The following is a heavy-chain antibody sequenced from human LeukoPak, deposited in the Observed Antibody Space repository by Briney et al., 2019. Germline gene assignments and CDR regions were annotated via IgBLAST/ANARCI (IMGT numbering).Heavy chain of an antibody. CDR1: GGSISSGGYS. D-gene: IGHD3-10*01. V-gene: IGHV4-30-2*01. J-gene: IGHJ5*02. CDR2: VYHSGST. Sequence: SETLSLTCAVSGGSISSGGYSWSWIRQPPGKGLGWIGYVYHSGSTYCNPSLKSRVTISVDRSKNQFSLKLSSVTAADTAVYYCARVNTMVRGVIIYWFDPWGQGTLVTVSS. CDR3: ARVNTMVRGVIIYWFDP.